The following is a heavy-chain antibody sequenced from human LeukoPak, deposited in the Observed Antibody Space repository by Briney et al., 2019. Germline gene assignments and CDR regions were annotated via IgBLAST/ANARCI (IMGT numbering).Heavy chain of an antibody. CDR2: IWYDGSNK. D-gene: IGHD6-13*01. J-gene: IGHJ6*02. V-gene: IGHV3-33*01. Sequence: GGSLRLSCAASGFTFSSYGMHWVRQAPGKGLEWVAVIWYDGSNKYYADSVKGRFTISRDNSKNTLYLQMNSLRAEDTAVYYCAREGGEQQLEKKGPYYYYYGMDVWGQGTTVTVSS. CDR3: AREGGEQQLEKKGPYYYYYGMDV. CDR1: GFTFSSYG.